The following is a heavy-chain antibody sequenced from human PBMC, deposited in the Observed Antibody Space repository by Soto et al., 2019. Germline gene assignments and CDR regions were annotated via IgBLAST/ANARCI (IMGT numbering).Heavy chain of an antibody. CDR1: GGSISSYY. J-gene: IGHJ6*02. CDR2: VHHSWGS. V-gene: IGHV4-59*08. CDR3: ARQGFGPLHGLVDV. Sequence: SETLSLTCTVSGGSISSYYWSWFRQSPGKRMEWIGYVHHSWGSSYNPSLQSRVAISLDTSKSQFSLKVTSVTATDMAVYYCARQGFGPLHGLVDVWGQGTTVTVS. D-gene: IGHD3-10*01.